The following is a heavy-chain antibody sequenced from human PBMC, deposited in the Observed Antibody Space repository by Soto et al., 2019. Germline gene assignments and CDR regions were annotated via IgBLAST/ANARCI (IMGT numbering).Heavy chain of an antibody. J-gene: IGHJ4*01. CDR1: GFTFSGSA. Sequence: GGSLRLSCAASGFTFSGSAVHWVRQASGKGLEWVGRIRNRANSYATAYAASVKGRFTISRDDSKNTAYLQMNSLKTEDTAVYYCTIRFCSGGSCYADYCGHGTLVTVSS. CDR3: TIRFCSGGSCYADY. V-gene: IGHV3-73*01. CDR2: IRNRANSYAT. D-gene: IGHD2-15*01.